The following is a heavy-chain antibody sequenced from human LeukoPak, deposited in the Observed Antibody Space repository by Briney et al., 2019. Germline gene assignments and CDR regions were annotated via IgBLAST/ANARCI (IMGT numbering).Heavy chain of an antibody. D-gene: IGHD3-22*01. J-gene: IGHJ4*02. Sequence: PGGSLRLSCAASGFTFSSYSVNWVRQAPGKGLEWVSSISSSSSYIYYADSVKGRFTISRDNAKNSLYLQMNSLRAEDTAVYYCAREFDYYDSSGSADYWGQGTLVTVSS. CDR1: GFTFSSYS. V-gene: IGHV3-21*01. CDR2: ISSSSSYI. CDR3: AREFDYYDSSGSADY.